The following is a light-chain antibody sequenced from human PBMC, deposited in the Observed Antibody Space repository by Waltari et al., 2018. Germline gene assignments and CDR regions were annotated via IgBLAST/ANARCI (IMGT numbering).Light chain of an antibody. CDR2: EVS. CDR1: ASLQHKDGKTD. Sequence: VLTHTPLSLSVTAGQPASLSFRSSASLQHKDGKTDLSWYLQRPGQPPQLLLYEVSDRVTGVPPRFSGSGSGTDFTLKISRVEPEDVGVYYCMQSLQLPLYTFGQGTKLEI. CDR3: MQSLQLPLYT. V-gene: IGKV2D-29*01. J-gene: IGKJ2*01.